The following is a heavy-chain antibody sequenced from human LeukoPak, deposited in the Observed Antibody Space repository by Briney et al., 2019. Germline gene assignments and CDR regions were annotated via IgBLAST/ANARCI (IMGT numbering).Heavy chain of an antibody. CDR3: ARDRYCSSTSCYTTAYFQH. J-gene: IGHJ1*01. D-gene: IGHD2-2*01. Sequence: ASVKVSCKASGYTFTGYYMHWVRQAPGQGLEWMGWINPNSGGTTYAQKFQGRVTMTRDTSISTAYMELSRLRSDDTAVYYCARDRYCSSTSCYTTAYFQHWGQGTLVTVSS. CDR2: INPNSGGT. V-gene: IGHV1-2*02. CDR1: GYTFTGYY.